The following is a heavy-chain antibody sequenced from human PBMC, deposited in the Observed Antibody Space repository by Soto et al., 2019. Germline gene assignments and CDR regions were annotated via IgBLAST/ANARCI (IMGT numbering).Heavy chain of an antibody. CDR3: ASSYSYGYLYYYYGMDV. V-gene: IGHV3-53*01. CDR1: GFTVSSNY. J-gene: IGHJ6*02. Sequence: EVQLVESGGGLIQPGGSLRLSCAASGFTVSSNYMSWVRQAPGKGLEWVSVIYSGGSTYYADAVKGRFTISRDHSKNTLYLQMNSLRADDTAVYYCASSYSYGYLYYYYGMDVWGQGTTVTVSS. CDR2: IYSGGST. D-gene: IGHD5-18*01.